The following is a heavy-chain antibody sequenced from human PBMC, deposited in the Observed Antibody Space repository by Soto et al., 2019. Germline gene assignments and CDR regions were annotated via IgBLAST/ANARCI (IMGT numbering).Heavy chain of an antibody. CDR3: GRVGPPGHDAFDF. Sequence: EGQLVESGGGLVQPGGSLRLSCAASGFTFSDHYMDWVRQAPRKGLEWVGRTRKKGNSYTTEYAASVKGRFTVSRDDSKNSLYLQMNSLRTEDTAVYYCGRVGPPGHDAFDFWGQGTMVTVSS. CDR2: TRKKGNSYTT. V-gene: IGHV3-72*01. J-gene: IGHJ3*01. D-gene: IGHD3-10*01. CDR1: GFTFSDHY.